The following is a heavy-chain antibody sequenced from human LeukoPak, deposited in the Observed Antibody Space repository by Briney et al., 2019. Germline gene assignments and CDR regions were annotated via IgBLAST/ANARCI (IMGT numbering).Heavy chain of an antibody. V-gene: IGHV3-21*01. J-gene: IGHJ5*02. D-gene: IGHD1-1*01. CDR1: GFTFSSYN. Sequence: GGSLRLSCAASGFTFSSYNMNWLRQAPGKGLEWVSSISHGSGSIYYADSVKGRFAISRDNAKNSLYLQMNSLRAEDTAVYYCARGGPRTTGTTLLNWFDPWGQGTLVTVSS. CDR2: ISHGSGSI. CDR3: ARGGPRTTGTTLLNWFDP.